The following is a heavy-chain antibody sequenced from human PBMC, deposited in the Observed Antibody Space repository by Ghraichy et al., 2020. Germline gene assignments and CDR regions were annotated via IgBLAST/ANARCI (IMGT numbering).Heavy chain of an antibody. CDR2: IRSKANSYAT. CDR3: SGVSGYYIHYYYYYMDV. CDR1: GFTFSGSA. Sequence: GGSLRLSCAASGFTFSGSAMHWVRQASGKGLEWVGRIRSKANSYATAYAASVKGRFTISRDDSKNTAYLQMNSLKTEDTAVYYCSGVSGYYIHYYYYYMDVWGKGTTVTVSS. J-gene: IGHJ6*03. V-gene: IGHV3-73*01. D-gene: IGHD3-22*01.